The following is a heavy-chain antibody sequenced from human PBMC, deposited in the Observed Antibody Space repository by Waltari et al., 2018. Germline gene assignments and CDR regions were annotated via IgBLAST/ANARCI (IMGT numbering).Heavy chain of an antibody. V-gene: IGHV3-7*01. CDR1: GFTLSSYW. J-gene: IGHJ3*02. CDR2: IMTDGSEE. D-gene: IGHD3-22*01. Sequence: EVQLVESGGGLVQPGGSLRLSCAASGFTLSSYWMCWVRQAPGKGLEWVANIMTDGSEEYYVDSVRGRFTISRDNAKNSLFLQMNSLRPEDTAVYYCARDQWFAFDIWGQGTMVTVSS. CDR3: ARDQWFAFDI.